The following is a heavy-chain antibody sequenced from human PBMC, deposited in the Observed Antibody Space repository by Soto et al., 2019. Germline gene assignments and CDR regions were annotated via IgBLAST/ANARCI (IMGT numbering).Heavy chain of an antibody. CDR3: ARRESYDILTGYYHFDY. CDR1: GGSISSSSYY. CDR2: IYYSGST. V-gene: IGHV4-39*01. D-gene: IGHD3-9*01. J-gene: IGHJ4*02. Sequence: QLQLQESGPGLVKPSETLSLTCSVSGGSISSSSYYWGWIRQPPGKGLEWIGNIYYSGSTYYNPSLESRVTISVDTSKNQFSLRLSSVTAADTAVYYCARRESYDILTGYYHFDYWGQGTLVTVSS.